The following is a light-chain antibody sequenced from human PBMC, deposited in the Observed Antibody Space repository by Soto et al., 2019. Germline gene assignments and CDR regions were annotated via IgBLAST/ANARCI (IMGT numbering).Light chain of an antibody. CDR3: QHYTMYSPWT. J-gene: IGKJ1*01. CDR1: QRITTW. V-gene: IGKV1-5*01. CDR2: DVS. Sequence: DIPMTQSPSTVSAYVGDSVTITCRASQRITTWLAWYQQRPGKAPKLLIYDVSSLQSGVPSRFSGSGSGTEFTLTISSLQPDDFATYYCQHYTMYSPWTFGQGTKVEIK.